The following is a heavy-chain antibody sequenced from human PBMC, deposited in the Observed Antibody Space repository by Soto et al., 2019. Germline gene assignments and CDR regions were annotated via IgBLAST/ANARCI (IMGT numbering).Heavy chain of an antibody. CDR3: ARVFSSGSGWMYYFDF. CDR1: RGSISSGNW. V-gene: IGHV4-4*02. Sequence: QVQLQESGPGLVESSGTLSLTCEVSRGSISSGNWWSWVRQPPGKGLEWIGEIYYTGATNYNPSLKSRVTMTIDKSKDQFSLILRSVTAADTAVYYCARVFSSGSGWMYYFDFWGQGILVSVSS. CDR2: IYYTGAT. D-gene: IGHD6-25*01. J-gene: IGHJ4*02.